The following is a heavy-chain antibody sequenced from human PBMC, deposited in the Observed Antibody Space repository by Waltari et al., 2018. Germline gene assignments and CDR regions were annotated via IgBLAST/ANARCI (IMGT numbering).Heavy chain of an antibody. J-gene: IGHJ5*02. V-gene: IGHV3-21*03. CDR3: TRDLYGSGGDWFDP. D-gene: IGHD3-10*01. CDR2: IGGTHSNI. CDR1: GFDFSDYD. Sequence: EVRLAESGGGLVKPGGSLRSSCTASGFDFSDYDLNWVRQAPGTGLEWVSSIGGTHSNIFYADSVKGRFTVSRDNAKNSLYLQMDNLRAEDSGLYFCTRDLYGSGGDWFDPWGQGTLVTVSS.